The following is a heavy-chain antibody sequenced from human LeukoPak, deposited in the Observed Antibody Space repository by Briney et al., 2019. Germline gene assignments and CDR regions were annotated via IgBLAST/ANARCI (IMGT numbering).Heavy chain of an antibody. Sequence: GASVKVSCKASGYTFTSYGISWVRQAPGQGLEWMGWISAYKGNTDYAQSLQGRVTMTIDTSTSTVYMELRSLRSDDTAVYYCARDVGRSYDLDYWGQGTLVTVSS. V-gene: IGHV1-18*01. CDR2: ISAYKGNT. D-gene: IGHD3-16*01. J-gene: IGHJ4*02. CDR1: GYTFTSYG. CDR3: ARDVGRSYDLDY.